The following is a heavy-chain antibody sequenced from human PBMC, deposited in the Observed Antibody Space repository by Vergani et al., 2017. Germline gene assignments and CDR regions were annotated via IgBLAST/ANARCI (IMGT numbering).Heavy chain of an antibody. CDR1: GFTFGDYA. D-gene: IGHD6-6*01. J-gene: IGHJ6*03. Sequence: EVQRVESGGGLVQPGRYLRLSCTASGFTFGDYAMSWFRQAPGKGLEWVGFIRSKAYGGTTEYAASVKGRFTISRDDSKSIAYLQMNSLKTEDTAVYYCTRDDSSSPYYYYVDVWGKGTAVIVSS. V-gene: IGHV3-49*03. CDR3: TRDDSSSPYYYYVDV. CDR2: IRSKAYGGTT.